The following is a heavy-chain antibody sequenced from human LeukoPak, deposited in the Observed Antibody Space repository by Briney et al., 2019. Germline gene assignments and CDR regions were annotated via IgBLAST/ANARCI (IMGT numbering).Heavy chain of an antibody. D-gene: IGHD2-15*01. V-gene: IGHV4-59*08. J-gene: IGHJ3*02. Sequence: SGTLSLTCTVSGGSISSYYWTWIRQPPGKGPEWIGYIFYSGGSNYHPSLKSRVTISVDTSKNHFSLKLSSVTAADTAVYYCARLGSSFDIWGQGTMVIVSS. CDR3: ARLGSSFDI. CDR1: GGSISSYY. CDR2: IFYSGGS.